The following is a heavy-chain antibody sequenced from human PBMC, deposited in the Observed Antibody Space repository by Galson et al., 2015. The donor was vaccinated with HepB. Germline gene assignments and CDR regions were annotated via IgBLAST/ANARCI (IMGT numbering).Heavy chain of an antibody. CDR2: THPGDSDT. V-gene: IGHV5-51*01. CDR3: ARFPGPGNMHYSSGMDV. CDR1: GYSFTRHW. J-gene: IGHJ6*02. D-gene: IGHD2/OR15-2a*01. Sequence: QSGAEVKKPGESLKISCKASGYSFTRHWIGWVRQMPGKGLEWMGFTHPGDSDTRYSPSFQGRVTISTDKSISTAYLHWSSLKASDTAIYYCARFPGPGNMHYSSGMDVWGQGTTVTVSS.